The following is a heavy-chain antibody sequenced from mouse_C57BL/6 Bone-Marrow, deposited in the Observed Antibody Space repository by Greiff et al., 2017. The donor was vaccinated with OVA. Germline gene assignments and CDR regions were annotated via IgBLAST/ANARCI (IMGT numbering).Heavy chain of an antibody. CDR1: GYTFTSYW. CDR3: ARQSLYPYYFDY. Sequence: QVQLKQPGAELVMPGASVKLSCKASGYTFTSYWMHWVKQRPGQGLEWIGEIDPSDSYTNYNQKFKGKSTLTVDKSSSTAYMQLSSLTSEDSAVYYCARQSLYPYYFDYWGQGTTLSVSS. D-gene: IGHD1-1*01. CDR2: IDPSDSYT. V-gene: IGHV1-69*01. J-gene: IGHJ2*01.